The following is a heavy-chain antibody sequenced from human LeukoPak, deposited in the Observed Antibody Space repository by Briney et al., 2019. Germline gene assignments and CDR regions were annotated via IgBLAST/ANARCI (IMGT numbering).Heavy chain of an antibody. D-gene: IGHD2-2*01. J-gene: IGHJ5*02. Sequence: ASAKVSCKASGYTFTSYAMNWVRQAPGQGLEWMGWINTNTGNPTYAQGFTGRFVFSLDTSVSTACLQISSLKAEDTAVYYCARGGPIVVVPAANGWFDPWGQGILVTVSS. V-gene: IGHV7-4-1*02. CDR1: GYTFTSYA. CDR3: ARGGPIVVVPAANGWFDP. CDR2: INTNTGNP.